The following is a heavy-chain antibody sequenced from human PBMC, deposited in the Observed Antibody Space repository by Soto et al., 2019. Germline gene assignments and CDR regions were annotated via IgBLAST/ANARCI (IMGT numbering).Heavy chain of an antibody. Sequence: PSEPLSLTCRVSGVSVSSDYWNWIRQPAGKGLEWIGRIHPSGKTNYNPSLESRISMSVDTSKNQFSLILNSVTAADTAVYFCARALADYSYHMDVWGQGTTVTVSS. V-gene: IGHV4-4*07. CDR1: GVSVSSDY. D-gene: IGHD6-19*01. CDR3: ARALADYSYHMDV. J-gene: IGHJ6*02. CDR2: IHPSGKT.